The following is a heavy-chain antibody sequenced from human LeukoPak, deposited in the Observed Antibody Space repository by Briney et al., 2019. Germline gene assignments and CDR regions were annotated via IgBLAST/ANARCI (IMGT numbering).Heavy chain of an antibody. Sequence: GGSLRLSCAASGFSFSRNAMTWVRQAPGMGLEWVSSVIDSGKGRYYAGSVKGRFTISRDNSKDTLYLQMNSLRVEDTAVYYCAKGVVDRGADCWGQGALVTVSS. D-gene: IGHD2-15*01. CDR1: GFSFSRNA. CDR3: AKGVVDRGADC. V-gene: IGHV3-23*01. J-gene: IGHJ4*02. CDR2: VIDSGKGR.